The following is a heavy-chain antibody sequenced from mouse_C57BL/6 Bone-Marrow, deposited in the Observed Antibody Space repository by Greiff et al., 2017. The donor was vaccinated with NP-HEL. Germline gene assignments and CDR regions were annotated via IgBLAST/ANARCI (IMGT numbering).Heavy chain of an antibody. J-gene: IGHJ1*03. CDR3: ATSLLRDWYFDV. D-gene: IGHD1-2*01. CDR1: GYTFTSYW. CDR2: IYPSDSET. Sequence: VQLQQPGAELVRPGSSVKLSCKASGYTFTSYWMDWVKQRPGQGLEWIGNIYPSDSETHYNQKFKDKATLTVDKSSSTAYMQLSSLTSEDSAVYYCATSLLRDWYFDVWGTGTTVTVSS. V-gene: IGHV1-61*01.